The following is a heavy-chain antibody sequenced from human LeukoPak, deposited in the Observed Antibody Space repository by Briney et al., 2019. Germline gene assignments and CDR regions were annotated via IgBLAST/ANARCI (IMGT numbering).Heavy chain of an antibody. D-gene: IGHD4-17*01. V-gene: IGHV3-23*01. J-gene: IGHJ4*02. CDR3: AKFSPYGDVMY. Sequence: GGSLRLSCAASGFTFGSYSMSWVRQAPGKGLEWVSAISGNGASTYYADSVKGRFIISRDNSKNTLYLQMNSLRADDTAVYYCAKFSPYGDVMYWGQGTLVTVSS. CDR2: ISGNGAST. CDR1: GFTFGSYS.